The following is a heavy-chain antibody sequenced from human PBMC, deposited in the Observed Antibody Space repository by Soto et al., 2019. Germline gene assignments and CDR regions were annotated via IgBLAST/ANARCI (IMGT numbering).Heavy chain of an antibody. CDR3: ARGGYDILTGYYPLDY. D-gene: IGHD3-9*01. V-gene: IGHV4-34*01. CDR1: GGSFSGYD. Sequence: PSESLSLTCAVYGGSFSGYDWSWIRQPPGKGLEWIGEINHSGSTNYNPSLKSRVTISVDTSKNQFSLKLSSVTAADTAVYYCARGGYDILTGYYPLDYWGQGTLVTVSS. J-gene: IGHJ4*02. CDR2: INHSGST.